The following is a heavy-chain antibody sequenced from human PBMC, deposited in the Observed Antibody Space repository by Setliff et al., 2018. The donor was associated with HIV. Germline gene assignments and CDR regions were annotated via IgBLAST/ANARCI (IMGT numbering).Heavy chain of an antibody. CDR2: IYNSGRT. D-gene: IGHD6-13*01. Sequence: KTSETLSLTCTVSGVSISSHYWSWIRQPPGKGLEWIGYIYNSGRTNYNPSLTSRVTISTDTSRNQFSLRLSSVTAADTAIYYCARVPTSSWYVTTQRTKEYFHHWGQGTLVTVS. J-gene: IGHJ1*01. CDR3: ARVPTSSWYVTTQRTKEYFHH. V-gene: IGHV4-59*11. CDR1: GVSISSHY.